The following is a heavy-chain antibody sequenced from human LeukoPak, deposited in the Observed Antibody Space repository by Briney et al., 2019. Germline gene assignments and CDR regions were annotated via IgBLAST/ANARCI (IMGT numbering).Heavy chain of an antibody. J-gene: IGHJ4*02. D-gene: IGHD3-3*01. CDR3: ARHPNKRFLEWLLYFDY. CDR2: IYYSGST. Sequence: SETLSLTCTVSGGSISSSSYSWGWIRQPPGKGLEWIGSIYYSGSTYYNPSLKSRVTISVDTSKNQFSLKLSSVTAADTAVYYCARHPNKRFLEWLLYFDYWGQGTLVTVSS. CDR1: GGSISSSSYS. V-gene: IGHV4-39*01.